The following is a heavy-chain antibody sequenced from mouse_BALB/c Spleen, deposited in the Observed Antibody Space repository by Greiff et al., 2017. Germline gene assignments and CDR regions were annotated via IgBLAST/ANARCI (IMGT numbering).Heavy chain of an antibody. CDR3: ARGVYYYGSRPLFDY. V-gene: IGHV1-54*01. CDR2: INPGSGGT. J-gene: IGHJ2*01. D-gene: IGHD1-1*01. CDR1: GYAFTNYL. Sequence: QVHVKQSGAELVRPGTSVKVSCKASGYAFTNYLIEWVKQRPGQGLEWIGVINPGSGGTNYNEKFKGKATLTADKSSSTAYMQLSSLTSDDSAVYFCARGVYYYGSRPLFDYWGQGTTLTVSS.